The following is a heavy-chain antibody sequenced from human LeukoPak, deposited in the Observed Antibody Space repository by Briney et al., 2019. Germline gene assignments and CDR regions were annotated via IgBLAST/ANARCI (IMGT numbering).Heavy chain of an antibody. Sequence: GRSLRLSCAASGFTFSSYGMHWVRQAPGKGLEWVAVISYDGSNKYYADSVKGRFTISRDNSKNTLYLQMNSLRAEDTAVYYCAGGYSYGLFDYWGQGTLVTVSS. V-gene: IGHV3-30*03. CDR1: GFTFSSYG. J-gene: IGHJ4*02. CDR2: ISYDGSNK. D-gene: IGHD5-18*01. CDR3: AGGYSYGLFDY.